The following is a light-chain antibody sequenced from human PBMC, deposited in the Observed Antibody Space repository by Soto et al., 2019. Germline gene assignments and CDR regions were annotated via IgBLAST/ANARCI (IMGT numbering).Light chain of an antibody. CDR2: DAS. CDR3: QQRSNWPPAIT. CDR1: QSVSSY. V-gene: IGKV3-11*01. J-gene: IGKJ5*01. Sequence: EIVLTQSPATLSLSPGERATLSCRASQSVSSYLAWYQQKPGQAPRLLIYDASNRATGIPARFSGRGSGTDFTFTISSLEPEDVAVYSCQQRSNWPPAITFGQGTRLE.